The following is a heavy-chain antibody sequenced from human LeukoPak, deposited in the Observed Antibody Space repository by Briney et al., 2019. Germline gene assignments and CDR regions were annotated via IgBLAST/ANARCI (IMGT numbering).Heavy chain of an antibody. V-gene: IGHV3-23*01. J-gene: IGHJ4*02. CDR1: GFTFSTYA. Sequence: GGSLRLSCAASGFTFSTYAMSWVRRAPGKGLDWVSTISGSGGTTYYADSDADSVKGRFTISRDNSKNTLYLHMNSLRAEDTAVYYCAKSDGSGSYDDNWGRGTLVIVSS. CDR3: AKSDGSGSYDDN. CDR2: ISGSGGTT. D-gene: IGHD3-10*01.